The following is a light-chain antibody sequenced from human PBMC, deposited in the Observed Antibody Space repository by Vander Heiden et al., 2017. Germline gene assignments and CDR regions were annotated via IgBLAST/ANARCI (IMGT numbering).Light chain of an antibody. V-gene: IGKV4-1*01. J-gene: IGKJ1*01. Sequence: DLLMTHSPHSLAVSLGERSTINCKSSQSVLSSSNNKNYLTWFQQKPGQPPKLLIYWASTRESGVPNRFSGSGSGTDFTLTISSLQAEDVAVYYCQQYYNIPRTFGQGTKVEIK. CDR1: QSVLSSSNNKNY. CDR2: WAS. CDR3: QQYYNIPRT.